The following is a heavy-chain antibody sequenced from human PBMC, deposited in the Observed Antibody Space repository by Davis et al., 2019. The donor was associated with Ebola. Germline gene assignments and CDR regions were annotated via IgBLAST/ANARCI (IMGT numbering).Heavy chain of an antibody. V-gene: IGHV1-46*01. CDR1: GYTFTSYD. J-gene: IGHJ6*02. CDR3: ARKPARIAVGSGMDV. Sequence: ASVKVSCKASGYTFTSYDINWVRQATGQGLEWMGIINPSGGSTSYAQKFQGRVTMTRDTSTSTVYMELSSLRSADTAVYYCARKPARIAVGSGMDVWGQGTTVTVSS. CDR2: INPSGGST. D-gene: IGHD6-19*01.